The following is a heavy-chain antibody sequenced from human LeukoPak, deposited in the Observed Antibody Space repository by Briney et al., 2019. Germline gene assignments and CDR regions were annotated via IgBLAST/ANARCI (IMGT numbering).Heavy chain of an antibody. V-gene: IGHV1-18*04. CDR3: AILGYCSGGSCYHY. D-gene: IGHD2-15*01. J-gene: IGHJ4*02. CDR2: ISAYNGNT. Sequence: ASVKVSCKASGYTFTGYYMHWVRQAPGQGLEWMGWISAYNGNTNYAQKLQGRVTMTTDTSTSTAYMELRSLRSDDTAVYYCAILGYCSGGSCYHYWGQGTLVTVSS. CDR1: GYTFTGYY.